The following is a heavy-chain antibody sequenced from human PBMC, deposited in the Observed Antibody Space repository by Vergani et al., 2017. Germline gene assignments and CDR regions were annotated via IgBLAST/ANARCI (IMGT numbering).Heavy chain of an antibody. CDR1: GTSISGSSYY. V-gene: IGHV4-39*01. Sequence: QLQLQESGPGLLKPSETLSLTCSVSGTSISGSSYYWGWIRQPPGKGLEWIGSIYYSGSTYYNPSLKSRVTISVDTSKNQFSLKLSSVTAADTAVYYCARLGSSWYGGYYFDYWGQGTLVTVSS. CDR2: IYYSGST. D-gene: IGHD6-13*01. CDR3: ARLGSSWYGGYYFDY. J-gene: IGHJ4*02.